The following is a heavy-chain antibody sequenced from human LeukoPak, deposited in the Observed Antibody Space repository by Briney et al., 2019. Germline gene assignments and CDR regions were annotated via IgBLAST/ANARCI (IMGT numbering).Heavy chain of an antibody. CDR2: IWYDGSNK. D-gene: IGHD3-10*01. J-gene: IGHJ4*02. V-gene: IGHV3-33*06. CDR3: AKDPGYYGSGSYFTCFDY. CDR1: GFTFSSYG. Sequence: HPGGSLRLSCAASGFTFSSYGMHWVRQAPGKGLEWVAVIWYDGSNKYYADSVKGRFTISRDNSKNTLYLQMNSLRAEDTAVYYCAKDPGYYGSGSYFTCFDYWGQGTLVTVSS.